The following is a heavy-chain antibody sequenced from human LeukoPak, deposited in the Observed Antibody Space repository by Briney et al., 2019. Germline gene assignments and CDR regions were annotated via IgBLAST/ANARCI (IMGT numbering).Heavy chain of an antibody. CDR3: ARNVLPGYFDY. CDR1: GFTFSSYW. Sequence: GSLRLSCAASGFTFSSYWMHWVRQAPGKGLVWVSRINSDGSSTSYADSVKGRFTISRDNSKNTLYVQRNSLRAEDTAVYYCARNVLPGYFDYWGQGTLVTVSS. D-gene: IGHD2-15*01. CDR2: INSDGSST. J-gene: IGHJ4*02. V-gene: IGHV3-74*01.